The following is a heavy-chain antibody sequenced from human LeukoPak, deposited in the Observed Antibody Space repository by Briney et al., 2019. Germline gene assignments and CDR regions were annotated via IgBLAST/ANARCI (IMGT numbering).Heavy chain of an antibody. D-gene: IGHD2-2*01. J-gene: IGHJ6*03. CDR3: AREGVVVPAVLRYYMDV. Sequence: SETLSLTCAVYGGSFSGYYWSWIRQPPGKGLEWIGEINHSGSTNYNPSLKSRVTISVDASKHQFSLKLSSVTAADTAVYYCAREGVVVPAVLRYYMDVWGKGTTVNLSS. CDR1: GGSFSGYY. V-gene: IGHV4-34*01. CDR2: INHSGST.